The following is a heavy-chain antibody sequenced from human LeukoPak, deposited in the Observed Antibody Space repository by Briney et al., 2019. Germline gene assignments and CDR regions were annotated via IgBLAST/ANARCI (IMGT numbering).Heavy chain of an antibody. CDR3: ARLGDGYNLDP. CDR1: GYTFTSYW. J-gene: IGHJ5*02. CDR2: IYPGDSDI. Sequence: ASVKVSCKASGYTFTSYWIGWVRQMPGKGLEWMGIIYPGDSDIRYSPSFQGQVTISADKSISTAYLQWSSLKASDTAMYYCARLGDGYNLDPWGQGTLVTVSS. V-gene: IGHV5-51*01. D-gene: IGHD5-24*01.